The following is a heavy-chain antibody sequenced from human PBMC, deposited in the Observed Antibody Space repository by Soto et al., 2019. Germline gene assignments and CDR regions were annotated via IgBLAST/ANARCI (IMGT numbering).Heavy chain of an antibody. CDR2: ISSTSTYT. D-gene: IGHD6-19*01. CDR3: ARDLALAGNY. CDR1: GFTFRSYA. V-gene: IGHV3-21*01. J-gene: IGHJ4*02. Sequence: KPGGSLRLSCAASGFTFRSYAMNWVRQTQEKGLEWVSSISSTSTYTHYADSVEGRFTISRDNANNSLFLQMNSLRAEDTAIYYCARDLALAGNYWGQGALVTVSS.